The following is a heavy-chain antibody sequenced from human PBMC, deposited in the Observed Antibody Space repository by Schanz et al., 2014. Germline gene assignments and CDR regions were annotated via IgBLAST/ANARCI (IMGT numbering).Heavy chain of an antibody. CDR2: IIPVLNIA. CDR3: ARGRGCYDY. V-gene: IGHV1-69*02. Sequence: QLQLVQSGAEVKKPGSSVKVSCKLSGGTFSSYTIRWMRQAPGQGLEWMGKIIPVLNIATYAQRFQGRVSITADTSTNTAYMELSSLTSEDTAVHYCARGRGCYDYWGQGTLVTVSS. D-gene: IGHD2-21*01. CDR1: GGTFSSYT. J-gene: IGHJ4*02.